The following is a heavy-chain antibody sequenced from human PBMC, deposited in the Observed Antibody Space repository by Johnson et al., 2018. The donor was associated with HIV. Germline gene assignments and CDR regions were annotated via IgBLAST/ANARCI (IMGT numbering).Heavy chain of an antibody. D-gene: IGHD6-19*01. CDR2: LYSDGGT. CDR1: GFIVTNYY. CDR3: ARGVGGAGDDAFDI. V-gene: IGHV3-53*01. J-gene: IGHJ3*02. Sequence: VQLVESGGGLIQPGGSVRLSCVASGFIVTNYYMSWVRQAPGKGLEWVSVLYSDGGTYYADSVKGRFTISRDNSKNTLYLQMNSLRVEDTALYYCARGVGGAGDDAFDIWGQGTMVTVSS.